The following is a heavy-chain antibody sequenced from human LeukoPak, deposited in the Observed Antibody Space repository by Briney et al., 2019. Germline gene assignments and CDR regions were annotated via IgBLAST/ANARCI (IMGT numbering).Heavy chain of an antibody. CDR1: GYTLTELS. V-gene: IGHV1-24*01. CDR3: ATIISLLDFWSGYSY. D-gene: IGHD3-3*01. CDR2: FDPEDGET. Sequence: GASVKVSCKVSGYTLTELSMHWVRQAPGKGLEWMGGFDPEDGETIYAQKFQGRVTMTEDTSTDTAYMELSSLRSEDTAVYYCATIISLLDFWSGYSYWGQGTLVTVSS. J-gene: IGHJ4*02.